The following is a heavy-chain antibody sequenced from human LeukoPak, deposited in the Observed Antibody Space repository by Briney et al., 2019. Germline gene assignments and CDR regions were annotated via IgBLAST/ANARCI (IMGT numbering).Heavy chain of an antibody. J-gene: IGHJ4*02. CDR1: GGSISSGSYY. D-gene: IGHD6-13*01. CDR2: IYYSGST. Sequence: SETLSLTCSVSGGSISSGSYYWGWIRQPPGKGLEWIGSIYYSGSTYYNPSLKSRVTISVDTSKNQLSLKLSSVTAADTAVYYCARHLGSSSWFDYWGQGTLVTVSS. CDR3: ARHLGSSSWFDY. V-gene: IGHV4-39*01.